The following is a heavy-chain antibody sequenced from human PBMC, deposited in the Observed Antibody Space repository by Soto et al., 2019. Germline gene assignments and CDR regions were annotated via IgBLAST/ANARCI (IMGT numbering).Heavy chain of an antibody. V-gene: IGHV3-30-3*01. D-gene: IGHD5-18*01. CDR3: ARVAQYTYESGLDY. CDR2: ISYDGSNK. Sequence: QVQLVESGGGVVQSGRSLRLSCAASGFSFSYYALHWVRQAPGKGLEWVAIISYDGSNKYYADSVKGRFSISRDNSKNTLYLQMNSLRAEDTAVYYCARVAQYTYESGLDYWGQGTLVTVSS. J-gene: IGHJ4*02. CDR1: GFSFSYYA.